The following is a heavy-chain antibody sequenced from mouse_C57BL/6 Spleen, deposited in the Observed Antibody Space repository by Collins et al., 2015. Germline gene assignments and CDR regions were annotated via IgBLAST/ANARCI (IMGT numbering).Heavy chain of an antibody. V-gene: IGHV1-62-2*01. D-gene: IGHD1-3*01. Sequence: HLQQSGPELVKPGAAVKLSCKASGYIFTEYTIHWVKQRSGQGLEWIGWFYPGSGTLRHNERFKDKATLTADTASSSVYMELTRLTSEDSAVYFCARHGYEGVYFDVWGTGTTVTVSS. J-gene: IGHJ1*03. CDR2: FYPGSGTL. CDR3: ARHGYEGVYFDV. CDR1: GYIFTEYT.